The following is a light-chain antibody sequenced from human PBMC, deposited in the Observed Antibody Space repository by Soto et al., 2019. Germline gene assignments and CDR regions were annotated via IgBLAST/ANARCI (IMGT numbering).Light chain of an antibody. Sequence: VLPQSPDTLSLSPGDRATLSCRASQSVRSTFLAWYQQKPGQAPRLLIYGASNRAAGIPERFSGSASGTEFTLTISRLEPDDSAVYYCQQYGSSVTFGPGTKVEIK. V-gene: IGKV3-20*01. CDR3: QQYGSSVT. J-gene: IGKJ3*01. CDR2: GAS. CDR1: QSVRSTF.